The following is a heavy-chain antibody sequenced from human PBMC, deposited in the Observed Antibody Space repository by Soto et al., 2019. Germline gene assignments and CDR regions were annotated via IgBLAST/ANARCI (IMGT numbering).Heavy chain of an antibody. CDR2: IHYSGGT. J-gene: IGHJ4*02. CDR1: CDSIRNNNW. V-gene: IGHV4-28*03. CDR3: ARGATVAGPFFDY. Sequence: SETLSLTCAVSCDSIRNNNWWAWIRQPPGKGLEWIGYIHYSGGTYYNLSLKSRVTMSVDMSKKQFSLNLSSVTAVDTAVYFCARGATVAGPFFDYWGQGILVTVS. D-gene: IGHD6-19*01.